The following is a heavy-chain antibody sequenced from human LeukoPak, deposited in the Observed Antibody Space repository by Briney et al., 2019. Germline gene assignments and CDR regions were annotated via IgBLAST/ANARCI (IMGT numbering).Heavy chain of an antibody. CDR3: AIDDIRIPVAGSGLGH. CDR1: GYTFTGYY. J-gene: IGHJ4*02. CDR2: INPASGGT. V-gene: IGHV1-2*02. Sequence: ASVKVTCKASGYTFTGYYLQWVRQAPGQGLEWMGWINPASGGTNQAQKFQGRVTMTRDTSISTAYMELSSLRSDDTAVYYCAIDDIRIPVAGSGLGHWGQGSQVTVSS. D-gene: IGHD6-19*01.